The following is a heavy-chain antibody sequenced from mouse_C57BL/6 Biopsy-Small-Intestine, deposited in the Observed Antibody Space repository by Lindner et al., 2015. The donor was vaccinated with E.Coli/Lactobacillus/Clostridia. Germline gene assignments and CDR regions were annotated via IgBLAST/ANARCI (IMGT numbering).Heavy chain of an antibody. J-gene: IGHJ2*01. D-gene: IGHD3-2*02. V-gene: IGHV1-22*01. CDR3: TRDSSGYFDY. CDR2: INPNNGGT. CDR1: GYTFTDYN. Sequence: VQLQESGPELVKPGASVKISCKASGYTFTDYNMHWVKQSHGKSLEWIGYINPNNGGTSYNQKFKGKATLTVNKSSSTAYMELRSLTSEDSAVYYCTRDSSGYFDYWGQGTTLTVSS.